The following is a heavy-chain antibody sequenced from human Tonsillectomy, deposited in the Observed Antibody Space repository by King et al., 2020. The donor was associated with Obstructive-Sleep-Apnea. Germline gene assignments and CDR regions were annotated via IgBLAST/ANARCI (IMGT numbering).Heavy chain of an antibody. V-gene: IGHV1-18*04. CDR3: ARNYARTISGARNWYFDL. Sequence: VQLVESGAEVKKPGASVKVSCKASGYTFTSYGISWVRQAPGQGLEWMGWISADNGNTNYAQNLQVRVTMTTDTSTSTAYMDLRSLRSDDTALYYCARNYARTISGARNWYFDLWGRGTLVTVSS. CDR1: GYTFTSYG. CDR2: ISADNGNT. D-gene: IGHD5-12*01. J-gene: IGHJ2*01.